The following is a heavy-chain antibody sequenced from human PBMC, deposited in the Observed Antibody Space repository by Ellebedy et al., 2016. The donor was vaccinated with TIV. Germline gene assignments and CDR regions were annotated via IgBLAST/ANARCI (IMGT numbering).Heavy chain of an antibody. CDR1: GFSFRSYW. J-gene: IGHJ3*02. D-gene: IGHD4-17*01. CDR2: IKQDGSEK. V-gene: IGHV3-7*01. Sequence: GESLKISCEASGFSFRSYWMSWVRQAPGKGLEWVANIKQDGSEKYYVESVKGRFTISRDNAKNSLYLQMSSLRVEDTAVYYCATDGSYGDYRSPTHAFVMWGQGTMVAVSS. CDR3: ATDGSYGDYRSPTHAFVM.